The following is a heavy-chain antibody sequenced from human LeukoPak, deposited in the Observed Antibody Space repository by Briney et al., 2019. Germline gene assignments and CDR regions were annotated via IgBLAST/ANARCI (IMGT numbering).Heavy chain of an antibody. J-gene: IGHJ4*02. V-gene: IGHV3-7*01. D-gene: IGHD3-3*01. CDR2: LKESGIEK. CDR1: GFIFSSYS. CDR3: ARWRGAQSEFDY. Sequence: PGGSLRLSCAGSGFIFSSYSVGWVRQAPGKGLEFVAHLKESGIEKEYVDSVEGRFTISRDNGKNSLYLQMNSLRAEDTALYFCARWRGAQSEFDYWGQGTHVIVSS.